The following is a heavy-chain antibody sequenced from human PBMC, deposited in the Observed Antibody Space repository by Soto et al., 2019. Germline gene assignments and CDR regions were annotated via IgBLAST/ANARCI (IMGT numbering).Heavy chain of an antibody. CDR1: GFTFSSYA. CDR3: AKASYDYVWGSYRQYYFDY. J-gene: IGHJ4*02. CDR2: ISGSGGST. D-gene: IGHD3-16*02. Sequence: GGSLRLSCAASGFTFSSYAMSWVRQAPGKGLEWVSAISGSGGSTYYADSVKGRFTISRDNSKNTLYLQMNSLRAEDTAVYYCAKASYDYVWGSYRQYYFDYWGQGTLVTVSS. V-gene: IGHV3-23*01.